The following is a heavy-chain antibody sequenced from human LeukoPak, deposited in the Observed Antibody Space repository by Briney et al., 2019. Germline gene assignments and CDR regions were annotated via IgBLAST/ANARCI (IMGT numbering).Heavy chain of an antibody. CDR2: IIPIFGTA. D-gene: IGHD2-15*01. CDR1: GGTFSSYA. CDR3: ARDGVGYCSGGSCYIHAFDI. J-gene: IGHJ3*02. Sequence: GASVNVSCKASGGTFSSYAISWVRQAPGQGLEWMGGIIPIFGTANYAQKFQGRVTITADESTSTAYMELSSLRSEDTAVYYCARDGVGYCSGGSCYIHAFDIWGQGTMVTVSS. V-gene: IGHV1-69*13.